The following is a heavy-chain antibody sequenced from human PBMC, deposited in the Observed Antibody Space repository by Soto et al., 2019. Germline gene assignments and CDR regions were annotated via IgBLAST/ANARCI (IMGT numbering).Heavy chain of an antibody. Sequence: GASVKVSCKASGYTFTSYGISWVRQAPGQGLEWMGWISAYNGNTKYEQKLQGRVTMTTDTSTSTAYMELRSLRSDDTAMYYCARLIAAAGLRADAFDIWGQGTMVTVSS. J-gene: IGHJ3*02. V-gene: IGHV1-18*01. D-gene: IGHD6-13*01. CDR1: GYTFTSYG. CDR2: ISAYNGNT. CDR3: ARLIAAAGLRADAFDI.